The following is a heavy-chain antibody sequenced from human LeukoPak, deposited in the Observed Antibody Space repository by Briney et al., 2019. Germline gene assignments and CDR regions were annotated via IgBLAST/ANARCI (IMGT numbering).Heavy chain of an antibody. Sequence: ASVKVSCKASGYTFNSYGINWVRQAPGQGLEWMGWINAYNGNTNYAQKFQGRVTMTTDTSTSTAYMELRSLRSDDTAMYYFARDQIGQWLGLDYWGQGTLVTVSS. CDR2: INAYNGNT. V-gene: IGHV1-18*01. CDR3: ARDQIGQWLGLDY. J-gene: IGHJ4*02. D-gene: IGHD6-19*01. CDR1: GYTFNSYG.